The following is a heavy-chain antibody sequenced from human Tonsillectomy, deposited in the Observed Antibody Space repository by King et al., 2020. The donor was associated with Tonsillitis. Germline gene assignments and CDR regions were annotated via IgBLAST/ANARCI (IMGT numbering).Heavy chain of an antibody. Sequence: VQLVQSGAEVKKPGASVKVSCKASGYTFTSNDINWVRQATGQGLEWMGWMNPNSGNTGYAQKFQGRVTMTRDTSISTAYMELSSLRSEDTAVHYCARTGESDYYDSSSSSYYYYGMDVWGQGTTVTVSS. D-gene: IGHD3-22*01. V-gene: IGHV1-8*02. CDR3: ARTGESDYYDSSSSSYYYYGMDV. CDR1: GYTFTSND. CDR2: MNPNSGNT. J-gene: IGHJ6*02.